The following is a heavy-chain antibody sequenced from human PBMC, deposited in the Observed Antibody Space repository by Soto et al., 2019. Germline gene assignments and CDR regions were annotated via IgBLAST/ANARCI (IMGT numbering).Heavy chain of an antibody. CDR1: GYSFPNSW. CDR2: IYPGDSDT. CDR3: ARQRASYPDALEI. D-gene: IGHD3-10*01. J-gene: IGHJ3*02. V-gene: IGHV5-51*01. Sequence: PGESLKISCKGSGYSFPNSWIAWVRQKPGKGLEWMGIIYPGDSDTRYSPSFQGQVTISADMSFSTVYLQWSSLKAPDTAMYYCARQRASYPDALEICGQGTMVTVSS.